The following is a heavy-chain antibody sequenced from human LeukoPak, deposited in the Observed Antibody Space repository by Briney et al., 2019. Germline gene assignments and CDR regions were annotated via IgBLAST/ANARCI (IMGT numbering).Heavy chain of an antibody. CDR1: GFTFSNHG. D-gene: IGHD2-21*02. CDR3: ARDRLEAVTDDDYFDY. J-gene: IGHJ4*02. Sequence: GSLRLSCAVSGFTFSNHGMHWVRQAPGKGPEWVALIWYDGSNKYYGDSVKGRFTISRDNSKNTVYLQMNSLRAEDTGVYYCARDRLEAVTDDDYFDYWGRGTLVTVSS. V-gene: IGHV3-33*01. CDR2: IWYDGSNK.